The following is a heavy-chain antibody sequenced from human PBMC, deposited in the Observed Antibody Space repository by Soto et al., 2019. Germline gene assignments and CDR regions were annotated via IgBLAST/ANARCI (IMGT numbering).Heavy chain of an antibody. Sequence: EVQLVESGGGLVKPGGSLRLSCTGSGFPFSAYNINWFLQAPGKGLEWVSSITVGSSHIYQPNSMKGRFTISRDDANNSVYLQIDSLRAEDTALYYCSRSPEVGVRGAYWGQGTLVTVSA. V-gene: IGHV3-21*01. D-gene: IGHD3-16*01. CDR3: SRSPEVGVRGAY. CDR1: GFPFSAYN. J-gene: IGHJ4*02. CDR2: ITVGSSHI.